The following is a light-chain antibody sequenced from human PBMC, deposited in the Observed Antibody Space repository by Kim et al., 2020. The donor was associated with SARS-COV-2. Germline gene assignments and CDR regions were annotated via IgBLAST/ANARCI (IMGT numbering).Light chain of an antibody. J-gene: IGKJ1*01. Sequence: DIVMTQSPLSLPVTLGEPASISCRSSQSLLHSNGYNYLGWYLQRPGQSPQLLIYLGSNRASGVPDRFRGSGSGTDFTLKIRGVEAENVGVYYSVRALQTPPKFAQGTKVESK. CDR2: LGS. V-gene: IGKV2-28*01. CDR3: VRALQTPPK. CDR1: QSLLHSNGYNY.